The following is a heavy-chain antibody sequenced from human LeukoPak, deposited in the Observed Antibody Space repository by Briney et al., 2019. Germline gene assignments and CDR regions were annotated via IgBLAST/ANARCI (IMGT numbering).Heavy chain of an antibody. V-gene: IGHV1-69*05. CDR2: IIPIFGTA. CDR3: ARDQEGGYNIHDAFDI. D-gene: IGHD5-24*01. Sequence: SVKVSCKASGGTFSSYAISWVRQAPGQGLEWMGEIIPIFGTANYAQKFQGRVTITTDESTSTAYIELSSLRSEDTAVYYCARDQEGGYNIHDAFDIWGQGTMVTVSS. J-gene: IGHJ3*02. CDR1: GGTFSSYA.